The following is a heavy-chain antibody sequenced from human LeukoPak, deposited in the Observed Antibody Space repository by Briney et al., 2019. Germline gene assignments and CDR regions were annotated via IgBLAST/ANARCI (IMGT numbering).Heavy chain of an antibody. D-gene: IGHD2-21*02. J-gene: IGHJ4*02. Sequence: GGSLRLSCAAPGFTFSSYWMYWVRQAPGKGLVWVSRINADGSITTYADPVKGRFTISRDNAKNTLFLQMNSLRADDTAMYYCVRDLTSLNYWGQGTLVTVSS. CDR3: VRDLTSLNY. CDR2: INADGSIT. V-gene: IGHV3-74*01. CDR1: GFTFSSYW.